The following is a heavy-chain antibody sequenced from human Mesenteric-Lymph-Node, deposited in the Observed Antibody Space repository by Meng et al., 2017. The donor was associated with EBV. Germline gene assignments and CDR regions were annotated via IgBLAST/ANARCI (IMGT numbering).Heavy chain of an antibody. CDR2: INAGNGDT. J-gene: IGHJ4*02. V-gene: IGHV1-3*01. CDR1: GYTFTTFP. Sequence: QVHFVQSGAEVKKPGPSVKVSCKTSGYTFTTFPIQWVRQAPGQRLEWVGWINAGNGDTKYSEKLQGRVTITRDTSASTAYMELSSLTSEDTAVYFCACGDLYIDHWGLGPLVTVSS. CDR3: ACGDLYIDH. D-gene: IGHD4-17*01.